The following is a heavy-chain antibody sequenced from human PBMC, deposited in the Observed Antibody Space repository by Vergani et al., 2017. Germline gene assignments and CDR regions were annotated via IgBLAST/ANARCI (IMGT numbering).Heavy chain of an antibody. CDR2: ISYDGSNK. J-gene: IGHJ3*02. V-gene: IGHV3-30*18. CDR1: GFTFSSYG. Sequence: QVQLVESGGGVVQPGRSLRLSCAASGFTFSSYGMHWVRQAPGKGLEWVAVISYDGSNKYYADSVKGRFTISRDNSKNTLYLQMNSLRAEDTAVYYCAKLAMGVPAASHKDAFYIWGQGTMVTVSS. CDR3: AKLAMGVPAASHKDAFYI. D-gene: IGHD2-2*01.